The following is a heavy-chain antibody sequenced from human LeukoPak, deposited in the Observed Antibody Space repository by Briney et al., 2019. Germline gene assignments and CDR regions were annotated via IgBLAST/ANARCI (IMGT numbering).Heavy chain of an antibody. D-gene: IGHD1-14*01. CDR3: AREVWGPEY. Sequence: GDSLRLSCAASGFTFTKYWMTWVRQAPGKGLEWVGNIKQDGSDKNYMDSVKGRFTISRDNTKNSVYLQMSSLRAEDSAVYYCAREVWGPEYWGQGTLVTVSS. CDR1: GFTFTKYW. J-gene: IGHJ4*02. V-gene: IGHV3-7*01. CDR2: IKQDGSDK.